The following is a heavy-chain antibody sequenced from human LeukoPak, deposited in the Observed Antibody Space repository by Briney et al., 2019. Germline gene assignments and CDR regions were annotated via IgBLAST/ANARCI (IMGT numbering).Heavy chain of an antibody. CDR2: IYYSGST. CDR1: GGTLGSINYY. V-gene: IGHV4-39*01. J-gene: IGHJ5*02. Sequence: SETLSLTCTVSGGTLGSINYYWAWIRQPPGKGLEWIGTIYYSGSTYYNPSLKSRVTLSTGTSETQFSLKLTSVTAADTAVYYCARQQRYYYGSGPQLLSWFDPWGQGTLVTVSS. D-gene: IGHD3-10*01. CDR3: ARQQRYYYGSGPQLLSWFDP.